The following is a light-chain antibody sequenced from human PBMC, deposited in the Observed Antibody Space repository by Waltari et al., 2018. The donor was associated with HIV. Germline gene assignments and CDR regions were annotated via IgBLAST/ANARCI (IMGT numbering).Light chain of an antibody. CDR2: DVS. CDR1: SSVVGGYKY. Sequence: QSALTQPASVSGSPGQSITISCPGTSSVVGGYKYVSWAQQHPGKAPKLMIYDVSKRPSGVSNRFSGSKSGNTASLTISGLQAEDEADYYCCSYAGSSTVVFGGGTKLTVL. V-gene: IGLV2-23*02. CDR3: CSYAGSSTVV. J-gene: IGLJ2*01.